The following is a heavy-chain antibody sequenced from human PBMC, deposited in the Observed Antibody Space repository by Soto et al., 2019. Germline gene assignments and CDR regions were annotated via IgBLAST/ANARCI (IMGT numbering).Heavy chain of an antibody. CDR3: AKEYGHGYWYFDY. J-gene: IGHJ4*02. CDR2: INAGNGNT. CDR1: GYTFTSYA. V-gene: IGHV1-3*01. Sequence: ASVKVSCKASGYTFTSYAMHWVRQAPGQRLEWMGWINAGNGNTKYSQKFQGRVTITRDTSASTAYMELSSLRSEDTAIYYCAKEYGHGYWYFDYWGQGTQVTVSS. D-gene: IGHD5-18*01.